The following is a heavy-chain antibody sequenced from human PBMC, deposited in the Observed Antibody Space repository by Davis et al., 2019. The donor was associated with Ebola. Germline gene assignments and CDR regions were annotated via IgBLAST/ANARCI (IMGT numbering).Heavy chain of an antibody. CDR1: GGSFSGYY. V-gene: IGHV4-34*01. CDR3: ARGQKFAGYMDV. J-gene: IGHJ6*03. CDR2: INHSGST. D-gene: IGHD3-10*01. Sequence: PSETLSLTCAVYGGSFSGYYWSWIRQPPGKGLEWIGEINHSGSTNYNPSLKSRVTISVDTSKNQFSLKLSSVTAADTAVYYCARGQKFAGYMDVWGKGTTVTVSS.